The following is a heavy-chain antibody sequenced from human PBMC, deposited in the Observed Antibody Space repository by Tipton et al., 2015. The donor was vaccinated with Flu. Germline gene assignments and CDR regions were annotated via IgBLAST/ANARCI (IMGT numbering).Heavy chain of an antibody. V-gene: IGHV4-4*07. CDR2: VHTAGST. Sequence: TLSLTCTVSGEPLGTHYWTWFRQPAGTGLQWIGHVHTAGSTNYNPSLKSRVTISVDTSKNQLSLKLTSVTAADTAVYYCARRASALVAGYYYGIDVWGQGTTVTVSS. J-gene: IGHJ6*02. CDR1: GEPLGTHY. D-gene: IGHD2-15*01. CDR3: ARRASALVAGYYYGIDV.